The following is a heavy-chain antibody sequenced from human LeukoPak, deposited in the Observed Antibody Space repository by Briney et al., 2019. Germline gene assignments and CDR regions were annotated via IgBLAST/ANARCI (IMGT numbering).Heavy chain of an antibody. CDR2: INPNSGGT. Sequence: ASVKVSCKASGYTFTDYYMHWVRQAPGQGLEWMGWINPNSGGTNYAQKFQGRVTMTRDTSISTAYMELSRLRSDDTAVYYCASDKAGYSYGSPFDYWGQGTLVTVSS. CDR3: ASDKAGYSYGSPFDY. V-gene: IGHV1-2*02. J-gene: IGHJ4*02. D-gene: IGHD5-18*01. CDR1: GYTFTDYY.